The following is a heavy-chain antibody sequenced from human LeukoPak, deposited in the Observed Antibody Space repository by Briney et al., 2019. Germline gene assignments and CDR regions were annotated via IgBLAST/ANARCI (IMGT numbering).Heavy chain of an antibody. CDR2: ISGYNGNT. D-gene: IGHD1-26*01. CDR1: GYTLTRYD. J-gene: IGHJ4*02. V-gene: IGHV1-18*01. Sequence: ASVKVSCKPSGYTLTRYDISWVRQAPGQGLKWRGWISGYNGNTNYAQKLQGRVTVTTDTSTSTPYMQPTSLRPDDPAHHHVPNFSPTTATFDYWGQGTLVSVSS. CDR3: PNFSPTTATFDY.